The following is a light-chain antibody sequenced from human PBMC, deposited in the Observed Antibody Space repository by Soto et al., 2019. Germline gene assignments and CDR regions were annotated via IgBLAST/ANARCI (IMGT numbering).Light chain of an antibody. V-gene: IGLV1-44*01. CDR1: SSNIGSNT. CDR3: AVWHDSLKVV. J-gene: IGLJ2*01. Sequence: QSVLTQPPSASGTPGQRVTISCSGSSSNIGSNTVSWYQQLRGTAPKLLISSNNQRPSGVPDRFSGSKSGTSASLAISGLQSEDEADYYCAVWHDSLKVVFGGGTKVTVL. CDR2: SNN.